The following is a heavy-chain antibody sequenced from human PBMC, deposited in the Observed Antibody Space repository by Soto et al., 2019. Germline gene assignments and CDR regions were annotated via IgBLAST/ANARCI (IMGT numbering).Heavy chain of an antibody. CDR3: ARVPDY. CDR1: GGSISGTIDY. V-gene: IGHV4-39*07. CDR2: IYHSGRT. J-gene: IGHJ4*02. Sequence: PSETRSLTSIVAGGSISGTIDYWGWIRQPPGKGLEWIGCIYHSGRTSYNPSLKSRVTISVDRSKNQFSLKLSSVTAADTAVYYCARVPDYWGQGTLVTVS.